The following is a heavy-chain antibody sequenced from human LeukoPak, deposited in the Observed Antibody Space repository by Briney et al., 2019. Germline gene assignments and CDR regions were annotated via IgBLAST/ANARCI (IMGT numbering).Heavy chain of an antibody. V-gene: IGHV1-18*01. CDR3: AREDCSGGSCYSLSLTPVFHVFDI. CDR2: ISAYNGNT. Sequence: GASVKVSSKASRYALTSYGITWVRQAPGRGVEWMGWISAYNGNTNYAPRLQGRVTMTTDTSTSTAYMELRSLRSDDTAVYYCAREDCSGGSCYSLSLTPVFHVFDIWGQGTMVTVSS. CDR1: RYALTSYG. D-gene: IGHD2-15*01. J-gene: IGHJ3*02.